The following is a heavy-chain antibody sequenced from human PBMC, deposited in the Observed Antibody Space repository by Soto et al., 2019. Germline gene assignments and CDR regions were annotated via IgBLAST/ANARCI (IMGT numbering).Heavy chain of an antibody. J-gene: IGHJ4*01. Sequence: GGSLRLSCSVSGFTFSNYAMHWVRQAPGKGLEYVSGITSNGDSTWHADSVKDRFTISRDNSKNTLFLQMSSLRVEDTAIYFCVKGNQLLRYYFEFWGPGTLVTVSS. CDR2: ITSNGDST. D-gene: IGHD2-15*01. CDR3: VKGNQLLRYYFEF. V-gene: IGHV3-64D*06. CDR1: GFTFSNYA.